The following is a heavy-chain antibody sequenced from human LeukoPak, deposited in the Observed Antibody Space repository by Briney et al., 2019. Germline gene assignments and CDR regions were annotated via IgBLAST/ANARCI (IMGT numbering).Heavy chain of an antibody. V-gene: IGHV1-69*04. J-gene: IGHJ4*02. Sequence: VASVKVSCKASGGTFSSYAISWVRQAPGQGLEWMGRIIPIFGIANYAQKFQGRVTITADKSTSTAYMELSGLRSEDTAVYYCARDRGLVVAAIGYLDYWGQGTLVTVSS. CDR3: ARDRGLVVAAIGYLDY. CDR1: GGTFSSYA. D-gene: IGHD2-15*01. CDR2: IIPIFGIA.